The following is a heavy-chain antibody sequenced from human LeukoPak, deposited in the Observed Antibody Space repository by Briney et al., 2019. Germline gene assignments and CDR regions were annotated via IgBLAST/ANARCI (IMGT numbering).Heavy chain of an antibody. V-gene: IGHV4-39*01. CDR1: GGSIRSNSYY. Sequence: SETLSLTCTVSGGSIRSNSYYWGWIRQPPGKGLEWIGSIYYSGSTYYNPSLKSRVTISVDTSKNQFSLKLSSVTAADTALYYCARSINLAYLDYWGQGTLVTVSS. CDR2: IYYSGST. D-gene: IGHD3-3*02. J-gene: IGHJ4*02. CDR3: ARSINLAYLDY.